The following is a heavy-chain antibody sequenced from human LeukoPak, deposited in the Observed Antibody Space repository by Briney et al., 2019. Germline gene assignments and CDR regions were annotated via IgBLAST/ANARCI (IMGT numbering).Heavy chain of an antibody. CDR1: GGSISSYY. D-gene: IGHD4-17*01. J-gene: IGHJ4*02. CDR3: AKGYGDYAGVFDY. V-gene: IGHV4-59*01. Sequence: SETLSLTCTVSGGSISSYYWSWIRQPPGKGLEWIGYIYYSGSTNYNPSLKSRVTISVDTSKNQFSLKLSSVTAADTAVYYCAKGYGDYAGVFDYWGQGTLVTVSS. CDR2: IYYSGST.